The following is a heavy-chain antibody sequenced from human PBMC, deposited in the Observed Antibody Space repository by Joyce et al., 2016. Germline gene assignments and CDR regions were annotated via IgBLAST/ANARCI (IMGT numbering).Heavy chain of an antibody. V-gene: IGHV5-51*01. CDR3: ARLGPYYFDHDQAFDI. CDR1: GYTFPNYW. D-gene: IGHD3-22*01. CDR2: IYPLDSET. Sequence: EVQLVQSGVEVKKPGESLKISCKGSGYTFPNYWIAWVRQMPGKGLELMGIIYPLDSETKYSPSFEGQVTFSAEKSINTAYLQWSSLKASDTATYVCARLGPYYFDHDQAFDIWGQGTVVIVSS. J-gene: IGHJ3*02.